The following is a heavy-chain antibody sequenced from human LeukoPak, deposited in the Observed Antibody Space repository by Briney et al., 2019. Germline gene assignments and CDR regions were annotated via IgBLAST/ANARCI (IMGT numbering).Heavy chain of an antibody. CDR3: ARRMITFGRVIAN. CDR1: GYTFTSYD. D-gene: IGHD3-16*02. Sequence: EASVKVSCKASGYTFTSYDINWVRQATGQGLEWMGWMNPNSGNTGYAQKFQGRVTMTRNTSISTAYMELSSLRSEDTAVYYCARRMITFGRVIANWGQGPLVTVSS. J-gene: IGHJ4*02. V-gene: IGHV1-8*01. CDR2: MNPNSGNT.